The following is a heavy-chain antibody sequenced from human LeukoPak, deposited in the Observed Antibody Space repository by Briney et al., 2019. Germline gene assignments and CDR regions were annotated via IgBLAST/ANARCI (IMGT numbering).Heavy chain of an antibody. V-gene: IGHV3-30*18. J-gene: IGHJ6*02. CDR1: GFTFISFG. CDR2: TSYDGSTT. Sequence: GGSLRLSCAGSGFTFISFGLHWVRQAPGKGLEWVAVTSYDGSTTYYADSVKGRFTISRDNSKNTLYLQMNTLRVEDTAVYYCAKAHARYYFDRSGFPGGMDVWGQGTTVTVSS. D-gene: IGHD3-22*01. CDR3: AKAHARYYFDRSGFPGGMDV.